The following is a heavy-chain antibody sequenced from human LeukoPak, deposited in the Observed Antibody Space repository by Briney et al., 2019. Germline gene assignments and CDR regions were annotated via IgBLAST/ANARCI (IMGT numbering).Heavy chain of an antibody. V-gene: IGHV3-53*04. CDR3: ARGIPAGGAFDY. J-gene: IGHJ4*02. Sequence: GGSLRLSCAASGFTFSSYAMSWVRQAPGKGLEWVSITYTDGTTNYADSVKGRFTISRHNSKNILYVQMSSLRDEDTAVYYCARGIPAGGAFDYWGQGTLVTVSS. D-gene: IGHD6-13*01. CDR1: GFTFSSYA. CDR2: TYTDGTT.